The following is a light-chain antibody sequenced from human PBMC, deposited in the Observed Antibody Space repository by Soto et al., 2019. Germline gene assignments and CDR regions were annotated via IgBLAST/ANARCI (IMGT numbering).Light chain of an antibody. CDR1: SSDVGKYDY. CDR2: EVS. J-gene: IGLJ2*01. Sequence: QSALTQPPSASGSPGQSVTISCTGTSSDVGKYDYVSWFQHHPGKAPKLIIYEVSKRPSGVPYRFSGSKSGSTASLTISGLQAEDEAEYYCSSYTSSSTVLFAGGTKVTVL. V-gene: IGLV2-8*01. CDR3: SSYTSSSTVL.